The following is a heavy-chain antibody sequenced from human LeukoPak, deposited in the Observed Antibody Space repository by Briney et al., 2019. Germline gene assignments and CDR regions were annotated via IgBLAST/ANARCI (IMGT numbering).Heavy chain of an antibody. Sequence: GASVKVSCKASGYSFTVYYMHWVRQAPGQGLEWMGWINPNSGGTYYAQKFQGRVTMTRDTSISTAYVELSGLRSDDTAVYYCASALEGQWLTFDYWGQGTLVTVSS. CDR1: GYSFTVYY. CDR2: INPNSGGT. V-gene: IGHV1-2*02. J-gene: IGHJ4*02. D-gene: IGHD3-22*01. CDR3: ASALEGQWLTFDY.